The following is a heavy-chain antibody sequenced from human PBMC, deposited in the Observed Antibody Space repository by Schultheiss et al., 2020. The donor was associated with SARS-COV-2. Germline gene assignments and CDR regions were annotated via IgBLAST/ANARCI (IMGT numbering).Heavy chain of an antibody. J-gene: IGHJ4*02. V-gene: IGHV3-64D*06. CDR3: VKSPLLWRLAGDY. Sequence: GESLKISCAASGFTFSSYAMSWVRQAPGKGLEWVSAISSNGGSTYYADSVKGRFTISRDNSKNTLYLQMSSLRAEDTAVYYCVKSPLLWRLAGDYWGQGTLVTVSS. CDR1: GFTFSSYA. D-gene: IGHD3-10*01. CDR2: ISSNGGST.